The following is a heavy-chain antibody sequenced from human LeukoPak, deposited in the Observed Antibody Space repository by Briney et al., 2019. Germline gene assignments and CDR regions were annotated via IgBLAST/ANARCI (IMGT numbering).Heavy chain of an antibody. D-gene: IGHD6-19*01. V-gene: IGHV3-13*01. CDR2: IGIRGDT. CDR3: ARGGIQVSGIDEFDY. Sequence: GGSLRLSCAASGFTFIDYDMHWVRQVIGKGLERVSAIGIRGDTHYSGSVKGRFTISRENAESSLYLQMNSLRAEDTAVYYCARGGIQVSGIDEFDYWGQGTLVTVSS. J-gene: IGHJ4*02. CDR1: GFTFIDYD.